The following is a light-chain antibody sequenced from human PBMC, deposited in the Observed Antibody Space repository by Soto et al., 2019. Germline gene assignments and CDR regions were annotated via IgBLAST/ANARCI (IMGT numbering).Light chain of an antibody. J-gene: IGKJ1*01. CDR1: QSISQS. Sequence: EVVLTQSPGTLSLSPGERATLSCRASQSISQSLAWYQQRPGQSPRLLIYDASRRATGIPDRFTGSGFRTDFTLTISRLAPEDLAVYYCQQYGGSPRTFGQGTKVDIK. V-gene: IGKV3-20*01. CDR3: QQYGGSPRT. CDR2: DAS.